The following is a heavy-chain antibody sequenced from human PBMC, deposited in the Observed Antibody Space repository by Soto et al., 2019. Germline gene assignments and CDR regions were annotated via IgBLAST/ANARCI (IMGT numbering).Heavy chain of an antibody. V-gene: IGHV4-34*01. CDR2: INHSGST. Sequence: SETLSLTCAVYGGSFSGYSWIWIRQPPGRGLEWIGEINHSGSTNYNPSLKSRVTISVDTSKNQFSLKLSSVTAADTSVYYCAKEPVSITIFGVNGMDVWGQGTTVTVSS. CDR1: GGSFSGYS. D-gene: IGHD3-3*01. CDR3: AKEPVSITIFGVNGMDV. J-gene: IGHJ6*02.